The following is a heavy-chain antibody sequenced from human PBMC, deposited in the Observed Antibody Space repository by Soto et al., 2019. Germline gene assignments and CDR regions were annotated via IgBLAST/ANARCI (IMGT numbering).Heavy chain of an antibody. CDR1: GGTFSSYA. J-gene: IGHJ4*02. CDR2: IIPIFGTA. D-gene: IGHD3-22*01. V-gene: IGHV1-69*13. Sequence: SVKVSCKASGGTFSSYAISWVRHAHGKGLEWMGGIIPIFGTANYAQKLQGRVTITADESTSTAYMELSSLRSEDTAVYYCARGDSSGYSRPEGSFDYWGQGTLVTVSS. CDR3: ARGDSSGYSRPEGSFDY.